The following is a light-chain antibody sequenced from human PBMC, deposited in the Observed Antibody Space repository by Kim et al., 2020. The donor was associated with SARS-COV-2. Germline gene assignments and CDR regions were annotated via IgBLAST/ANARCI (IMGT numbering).Light chain of an antibody. CDR1: QSVSSN. J-gene: IGKJ2*01. Sequence: SVSPGERANISCRASQSVSSNLAWYQQKPGQAPRLLIYGASTRATGIPARFSGSGSGTEFTLTISSLQSEDFAVYYCQQYNNWPYTFGQGTKLEI. V-gene: IGKV3-15*01. CDR2: GAS. CDR3: QQYNNWPYT.